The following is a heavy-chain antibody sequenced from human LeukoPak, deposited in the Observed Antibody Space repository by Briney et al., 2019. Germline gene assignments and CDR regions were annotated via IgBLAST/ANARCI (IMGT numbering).Heavy chain of an antibody. V-gene: IGHV4-34*01. D-gene: IGHD3-10*01. CDR2: INHSGST. Sequence: SETLSLTCAVYGGSFSGYYWSRIRQPLGKGLEWIGEINHSGSTNYNPSLKSRVTISVDTSKNQFSLKLSSVTAADTAVYYCARVKGFHGWFGELLNWGQGTLVTVSS. CDR1: GGSFSGYY. CDR3: ARVKGFHGWFGELLN. J-gene: IGHJ4*02.